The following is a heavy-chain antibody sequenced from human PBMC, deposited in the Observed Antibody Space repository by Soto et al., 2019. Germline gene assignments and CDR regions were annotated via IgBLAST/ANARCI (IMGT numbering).Heavy chain of an antibody. CDR1: GGSLKSGGYY. V-gene: IGHV4-31*02. CDR3: ARDVTSNRHCVDL. J-gene: IGHJ5*02. D-gene: IGHD2-2*01. CDR2: IYYTGRT. Sequence: QVQLQESGPGLVKPSQTLSLTCTVSGGSLKSGGYYWSWIRQHPGRGLAWIGYIYYTGRTYYNPSLERRVTFPVDTSKNQFSLKLSSVTAADTAVYYCARDVTSNRHCVDLWGHGTLVTVAS.